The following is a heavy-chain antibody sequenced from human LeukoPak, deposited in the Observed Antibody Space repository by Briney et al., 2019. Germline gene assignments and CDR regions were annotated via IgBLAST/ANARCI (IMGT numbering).Heavy chain of an antibody. CDR1: GYTFNGYY. V-gene: IGHV1-2*02. D-gene: IGHD1-26*01. CDR3: ARGRGGATTGLDH. Sequence: ASVTVSCTASGYTFNGYYMHWVRQAPGQGLESMGWINSNSGARNYAQKFQGRVTMSRDTSINTAYMELSRLTSDDTAVYYCARGRGGATTGLDHWGQGALVTVSS. J-gene: IGHJ4*02. CDR2: INSNSGAR.